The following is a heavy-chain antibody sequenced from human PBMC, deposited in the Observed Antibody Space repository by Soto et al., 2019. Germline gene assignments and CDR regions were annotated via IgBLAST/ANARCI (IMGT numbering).Heavy chain of an antibody. CDR1: GGSISSGNW. V-gene: IGHV4-4*02. D-gene: IGHD3-9*01. J-gene: IGHJ4*02. CDR2: IYRSGST. Sequence: PSETLSLTCAVSGGSISSGNWWSWVRQPPGRGLEWIGEIYRSGSTNYNPSLKSRVTISADTSKNQFSLKLSSVTAADTAVYYYVKLPTDVLTGYLYYFDCWGQGIQVTVSS. CDR3: VKLPTDVLTGYLYYFDC.